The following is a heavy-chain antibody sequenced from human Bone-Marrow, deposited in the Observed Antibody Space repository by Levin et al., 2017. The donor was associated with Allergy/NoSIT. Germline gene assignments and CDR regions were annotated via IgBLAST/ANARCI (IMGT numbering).Heavy chain of an antibody. CDR3: ARGLRPGYSSSWFDS. V-gene: IGHV1-2*02. J-gene: IGHJ5*01. D-gene: IGHD6-13*01. CDR1: GYTFTGYY. Sequence: ASVKVSCKASGYTFTGYYMHWVRQAPGQGLEWMGWINPNSGGTNYAQKFQGRVTMTRDTSITTASLELSSLRSDDTAGYYCARGLRPGYSSSWFDSWGQGTLFTVSS. CDR2: INPNSGGT.